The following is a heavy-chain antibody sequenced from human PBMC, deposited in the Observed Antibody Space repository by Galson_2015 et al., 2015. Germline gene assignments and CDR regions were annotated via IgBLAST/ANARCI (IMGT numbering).Heavy chain of an antibody. D-gene: IGHD3-22*01. Sequence: SLRLSCAASGFTFSSYAMSWVRQAPGKGLEWVSAISGSGGSTYYADSVKGRFTISRDNSKNTLYLQMNSLRAEDTAAYYCAKVAAITMIVPYYFDYWGQGTLVTVSS. CDR1: GFTFSSYA. CDR3: AKVAAITMIVPYYFDY. J-gene: IGHJ4*02. CDR2: ISGSGGST. V-gene: IGHV3-23*01.